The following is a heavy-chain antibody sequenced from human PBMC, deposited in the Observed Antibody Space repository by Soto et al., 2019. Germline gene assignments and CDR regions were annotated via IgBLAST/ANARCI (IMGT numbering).Heavy chain of an antibody. CDR1: GGSFSGYY. V-gene: IGHV4-34*01. J-gene: IGHJ6*02. Sequence: PSETLSLTCAVYGGSFSGYYWSWIRQPPGKGLEWIGEINHSGSTNYNPSLKSRVTISVDTSKHQFSLKLSSVTAADTAVYYCVRDYYYYGMDVWGQGTTVTVSS. CDR3: VRDYYYYGMDV. CDR2: INHSGST.